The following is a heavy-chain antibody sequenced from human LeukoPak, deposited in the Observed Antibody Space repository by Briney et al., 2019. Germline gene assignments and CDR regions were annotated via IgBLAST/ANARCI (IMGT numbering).Heavy chain of an antibody. CDR3: AKAIAAVGYDY. J-gene: IGHJ4*02. CDR2: ISGSGGST. CDR1: GFIFSSYA. D-gene: IGHD6-13*01. V-gene: IGHV3-23*01. Sequence: GGSLRLSCAASGFIFSSYAMSWVRQAPGKGLEWVSGISGSGGSTYYADSVKGRFTISRDNSKNTLYLQMNSLRAEDTAVYYCAKAIAAVGYDYWGQGTLVTVSS.